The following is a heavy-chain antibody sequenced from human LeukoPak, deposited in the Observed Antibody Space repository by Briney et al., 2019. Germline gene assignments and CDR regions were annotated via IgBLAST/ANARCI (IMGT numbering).Heavy chain of an antibody. CDR2: ISWNSGKI. CDR1: GFTFDDYA. CDR3: AKDSSGYPKGVFDY. V-gene: IGHV3-9*03. J-gene: IGHJ4*02. Sequence: GRSLRLSCAASGFTFDDYAMHWVRQAPGKGLEWVSGISWNSGKIGYADSVKGRFTISRDNAKNSLYPQMNSLRAEDMALYYCAKDSSGYPKGVFDYWGQGTLVTVSS. D-gene: IGHD3-22*01.